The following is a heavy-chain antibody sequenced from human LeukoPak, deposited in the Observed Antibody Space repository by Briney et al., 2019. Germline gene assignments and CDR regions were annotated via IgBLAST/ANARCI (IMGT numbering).Heavy chain of an antibody. J-gene: IGHJ3*02. CDR3: ASRGGSQAFDI. V-gene: IGHV3-21*01. D-gene: IGHD3-16*01. CDR1: GFTFSSYS. CDR2: ISSSSSYI. Sequence: GGSLRLSCAASGFTFSSYSMNWVRRAPGKGLEWVSSISSSSSYIYYADSVKGRFTISRHNAKNSLYLQMNSLRAEDTAVYYCASRGGSQAFDIWGQGTMVTVSS.